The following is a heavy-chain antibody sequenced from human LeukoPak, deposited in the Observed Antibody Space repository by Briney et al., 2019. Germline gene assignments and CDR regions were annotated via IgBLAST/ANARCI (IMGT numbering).Heavy chain of an antibody. Sequence: GRSLRLSCAASGFTFSDYYMSWIRQAPGKGLEWVSYISSNSSYTNYADSVKGRFTISRDNAKNSLYLQMNSLRAEDTAVYYCARSPEYYCSSTSCLYYYGMDVWGQGTTVTVSS. CDR1: GFTFSDYY. J-gene: IGHJ6*02. V-gene: IGHV3-11*06. D-gene: IGHD2-2*01. CDR3: ARSPEYYCSSTSCLYYYGMDV. CDR2: ISSNSSYT.